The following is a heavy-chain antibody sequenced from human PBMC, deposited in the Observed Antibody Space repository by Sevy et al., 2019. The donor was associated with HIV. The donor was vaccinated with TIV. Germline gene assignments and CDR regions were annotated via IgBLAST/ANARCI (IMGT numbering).Heavy chain of an antibody. V-gene: IGHV3-23*01. CDR3: AIPALSGSYYAGLVY. J-gene: IGHJ4*02. D-gene: IGHD1-26*01. CDR1: GFTFSSYA. CDR2: IRGSGGTT. Sequence: GGSLRLSCAASGFTFSSYAMSWVRLAPVKGLAWVSAIRGSGGTTHYADSVKGRFTISRDNSKNPLYLQMNSLRAEDTAVYYCAIPALSGSYYAGLVYWGQGTLVTVSS.